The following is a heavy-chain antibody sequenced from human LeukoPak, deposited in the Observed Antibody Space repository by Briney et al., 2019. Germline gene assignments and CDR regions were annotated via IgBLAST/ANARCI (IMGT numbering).Heavy chain of an antibody. D-gene: IGHD4-17*01. CDR3: ARDPYGDYVFDY. CDR1: GFTFSSYA. J-gene: IGHJ4*02. CDR2: ISVSGVST. V-gene: IGHV3-23*01. Sequence: GGSLRLSCAASGFTFSSYAMSWVRQAPGKGLEWVSGISVSGVSTYYADSVKGRFTISRDNSKNTLYLQMNSPRAEDTALYYCARDPYGDYVFDYWGQGTLVTVSS.